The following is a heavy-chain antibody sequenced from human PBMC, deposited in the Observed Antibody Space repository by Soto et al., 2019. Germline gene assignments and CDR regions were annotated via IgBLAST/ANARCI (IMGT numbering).Heavy chain of an antibody. Sequence: PSETLSLTCTVSGGSISSSSYYWGWIRQPPGKGLEWIGSIYYSGSTYYNPSLKSRVTISVDKSKNQFSLNLSSVTAADTAVYYCARGLISGYYLYDAFDIWGQGTMVTVSS. CDR3: ARGLISGYYLYDAFDI. CDR1: GGSISSSSYY. CDR2: IYYSGST. J-gene: IGHJ3*02. D-gene: IGHD3-22*01. V-gene: IGHV4-39*07.